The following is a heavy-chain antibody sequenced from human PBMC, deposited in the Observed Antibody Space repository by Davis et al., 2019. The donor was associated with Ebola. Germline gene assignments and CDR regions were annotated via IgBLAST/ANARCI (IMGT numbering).Heavy chain of an antibody. V-gene: IGHV3-7*01. CDR1: GFTFSSYW. D-gene: IGHD3-10*01. Sequence: PGGSLRLSCAASGFTFSSYWMSWVRQAPGKGLEWVANIKQDGREKYYVDSVKGRFTISRDNAKNSLYLQMNSLRAEDTAVYYCAREVVQGVIIPPYFDYWGQGTLVTISS. J-gene: IGHJ4*02. CDR2: IKQDGREK. CDR3: AREVVQGVIIPPYFDY.